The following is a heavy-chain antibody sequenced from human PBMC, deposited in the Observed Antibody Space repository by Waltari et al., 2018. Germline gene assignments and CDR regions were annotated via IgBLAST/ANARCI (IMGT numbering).Heavy chain of an antibody. V-gene: IGHV3-30*18. CDR2: IWDDGSNK. D-gene: IGHD6-19*01. CDR1: GFTFSSYG. CDR3: AKAGDHGWYDPFDY. J-gene: IGHJ4*02. Sequence: QVQLVESGGGVVQPGRSLRLSCAASGFTFSSYGMHWVRQAPGKGLEWVAVIWDDGSNKYYADSVKGRFTISRDNSKNTLYLQMNSLRAEDTAMYYCAKAGDHGWYDPFDYWGQGTLVTVSS.